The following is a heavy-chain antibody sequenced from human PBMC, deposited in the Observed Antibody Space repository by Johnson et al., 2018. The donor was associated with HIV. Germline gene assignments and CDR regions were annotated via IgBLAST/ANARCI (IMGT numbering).Heavy chain of an antibody. V-gene: IGHV3-13*01. CDR3: ARDESSRLQLTGNDAFDI. CDR2: IGTAGDT. J-gene: IGHJ3*02. CDR1: GFTFSSYD. Sequence: MQLVESGGGLVQPGGSLRLSCAASGFTFSSYDMHWVRQATGKGLEWVSAIGTAGDTYYPGSVKGRFTISRENAKNSLYLQMNSLRAGDTAVYYCARDESSRLQLTGNDAFDIWGQGTMVTVSS. D-gene: IGHD6-13*01.